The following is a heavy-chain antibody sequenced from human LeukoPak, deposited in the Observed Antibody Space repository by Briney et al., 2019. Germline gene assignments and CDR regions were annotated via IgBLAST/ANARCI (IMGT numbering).Heavy chain of an antibody. CDR1: GFTFTNSA. CDR3: AADSYSNYQYYGMDV. Sequence: TSVKVSCKASGFTFTNSAMQWVRQARGQRLEWIGWIVVGSGSTNYAQKFQERVTITRDMSTSTAYMELSSLRPEDTAVYYCAADSYSNYQYYGMDVWGQGTTVTVSS. J-gene: IGHJ6*02. D-gene: IGHD4-11*01. CDR2: IVVGSGST. V-gene: IGHV1-58*02.